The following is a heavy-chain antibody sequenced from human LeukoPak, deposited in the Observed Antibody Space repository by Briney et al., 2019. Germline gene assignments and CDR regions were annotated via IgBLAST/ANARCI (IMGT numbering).Heavy chain of an antibody. Sequence: SETLSLTCTVSSDSIYSSNYYWGWIRQPPGKGLEWIGSIYYSGSTYYNSSLKSRVTISVDTSKNQFSQKLSSLTAADTAVYYCARAAYCGGDCYLFDYWGQGTLVTVFS. CDR2: IYYSGST. D-gene: IGHD2-21*02. J-gene: IGHJ4*02. V-gene: IGHV4-39*01. CDR3: ARAAYCGGDCYLFDY. CDR1: SDSIYSSNYY.